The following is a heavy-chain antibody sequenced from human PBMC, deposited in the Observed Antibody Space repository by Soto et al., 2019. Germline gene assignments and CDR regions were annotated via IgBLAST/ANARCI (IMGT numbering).Heavy chain of an antibody. D-gene: IGHD2-15*01. J-gene: IGHJ6*01. Sequence: VKLACKASGYTLTTYGFNWVRQEPGKGLEWMGWISPYNADTNYEHNFQGRVTLTTDTSTSTAYMELRSLTSDDTAVYYGARTPPAQMRVLGSASRCGCWGQ. CDR3: ARTPPAQMRVLGSASRCGC. CDR2: ISPYNADT. CDR1: GYTLTTYG. V-gene: IGHV1-18*04.